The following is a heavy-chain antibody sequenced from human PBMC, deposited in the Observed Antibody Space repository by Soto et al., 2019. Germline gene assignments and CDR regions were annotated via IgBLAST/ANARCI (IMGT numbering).Heavy chain of an antibody. Sequence: QLRGSLILSCAASGFTFSSYGMHWVRQAPGKGLEWVAVIWYDGSNKYYADSVKGRFTISRDNSKNTLYLQMNSLRAEDTAVYYCARGNVGGRVVVTADAFDIWGQGTMVTVSS. V-gene: IGHV3-33*01. D-gene: IGHD2-21*02. CDR2: IWYDGSNK. CDR3: ARGNVGGRVVVTADAFDI. J-gene: IGHJ3*02. CDR1: GFTFSSYG.